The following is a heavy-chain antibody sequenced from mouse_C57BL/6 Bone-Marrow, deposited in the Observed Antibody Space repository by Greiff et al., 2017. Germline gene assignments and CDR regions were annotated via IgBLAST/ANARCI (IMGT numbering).Heavy chain of an antibody. V-gene: IGHV1-22*01. J-gene: IGHJ1*03. D-gene: IGHD1-1*01. CDR1: GYTFTDYN. Sequence: EVQLQQSGPELVKPGASVKMSCKASGYTFTDYNMHWVKQSHGKSLEWIGYINPNNGGTSYNQKFKGKATLTVNKSSSTAYMELRSLTSEDSAVYYGARGGGSPPYWYVDVWGTGTTVTVSA. CDR2: INPNNGGT. CDR3: ARGGGSPPYWYVDV.